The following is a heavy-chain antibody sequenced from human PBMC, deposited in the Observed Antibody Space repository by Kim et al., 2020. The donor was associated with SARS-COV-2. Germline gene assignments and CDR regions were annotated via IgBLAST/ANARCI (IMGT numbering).Heavy chain of an antibody. J-gene: IGHJ3*01. D-gene: IGHD7-27*01. Sequence: GGSLRLSCAASGFTFNRFVMHWVRQAPGKGLEWVAGISPSGGQKYYIDSVKGRFTISRDTSQKTLFLQMNSLTSEDTAMYFCAQEGETGDRSGHAAFDL. CDR2: ISPSGGQK. CDR3: AQEGETGDRSGHAAFDL. CDR1: GFTFNRFV. V-gene: IGHV3-30*04.